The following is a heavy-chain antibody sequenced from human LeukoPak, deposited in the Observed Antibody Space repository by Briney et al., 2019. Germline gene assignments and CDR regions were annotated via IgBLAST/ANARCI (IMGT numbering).Heavy chain of an antibody. Sequence: TGGSLRLSCAASGFTFSNYAMSWVRQAPGKGLEWVSAINGGAGSTYYADSVKGRFTISRDNFKNTLFLQMNSLRADETAVYYCARGSSSGYHYNYFDHWGQGTLVTVSS. CDR3: ARGSSSGYHYNYFDH. CDR1: GFTFSNYA. D-gene: IGHD3-22*01. CDR2: INGGAGST. V-gene: IGHV3-23*01. J-gene: IGHJ4*02.